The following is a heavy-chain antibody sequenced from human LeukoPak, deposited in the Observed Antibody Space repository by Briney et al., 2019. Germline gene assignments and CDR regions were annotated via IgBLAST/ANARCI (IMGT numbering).Heavy chain of an antibody. J-gene: IGHJ4*02. D-gene: IGHD1-26*01. V-gene: IGHV4-59*08. Sequence: SETLSLTCTVSGGSISSYYWSWIRQPPGKGLEWIGYIYYSGSTNYNPSLKSRVTISVDTSKNQFSLKLSSVTAADTAVYYCARQGPSLGELLRDWGQGTLVTVSS. CDR1: GGSISSYY. CDR2: IYYSGST. CDR3: ARQGPSLGELLRD.